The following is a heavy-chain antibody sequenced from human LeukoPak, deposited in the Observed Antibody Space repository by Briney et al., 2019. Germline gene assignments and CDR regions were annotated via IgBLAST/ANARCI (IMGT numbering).Heavy chain of an antibody. D-gene: IGHD2-2*01. J-gene: IGHJ6*02. V-gene: IGHV4-59*08. Sequence: PSETLSLTCTVSGGSISSYYWSWIRQPPGKGLEWIGYIYYSRSTNYNPSLKSRVTISVDTSKNQFSLKLSSVTAADTAVYYCARRNPYCSSTSCYVGYYYGMDVWGQGTTVTVSS. CDR1: GGSISSYY. CDR2: IYYSRST. CDR3: ARRNPYCSSTSCYVGYYYGMDV.